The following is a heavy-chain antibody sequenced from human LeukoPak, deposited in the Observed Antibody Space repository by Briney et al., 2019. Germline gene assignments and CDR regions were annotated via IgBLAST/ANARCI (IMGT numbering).Heavy chain of an antibody. J-gene: IGHJ6*03. CDR1: GGSISSSSYY. Sequence: SETLSLTCTVSGGSISSSSYYWGWIRQPPGKGLEWIGSIYYSGSTYYNPSLKSRVTISVDTSKNQFSLKLSSVTAADTAVYYCARAIFGVVIYYYYYMDVWGKGTTVTVSS. CDR2: IYYSGST. CDR3: ARAIFGVVIYYYYYMDV. D-gene: IGHD3-3*01. V-gene: IGHV4-39*07.